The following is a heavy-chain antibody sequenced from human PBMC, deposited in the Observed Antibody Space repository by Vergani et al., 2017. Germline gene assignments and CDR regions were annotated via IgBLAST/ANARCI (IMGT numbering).Heavy chain of an antibody. V-gene: IGHV4-30-2*05. Sequence: QVNLQESGSGLVKPSQTLSLTCAVSGDSITNGGFSWNWIRQPPGKGPEWIGYIFPSGNSDYNPSLKNRVSISVDTSKNQFSLKLSSVTAADTAVYYCARVRRDDSSGYYYYYGMDVWGQGTTVTVSS. CDR1: GDSITNGGFS. J-gene: IGHJ6*02. CDR3: ARVRRDDSSGYYYYYGMDV. D-gene: IGHD3-22*01. CDR2: IFPSGNS.